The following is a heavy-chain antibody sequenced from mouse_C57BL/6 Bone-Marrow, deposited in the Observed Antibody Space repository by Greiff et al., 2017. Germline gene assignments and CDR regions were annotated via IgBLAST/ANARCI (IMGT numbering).Heavy chain of an antibody. CDR2: INPYNGGT. CDR1: GYTFTDYY. V-gene: IGHV1-19*01. J-gene: IGHJ4*01. CDR3: ARLITSVVADYYAMDY. D-gene: IGHD1-1*01. Sequence: VQLQQSGPVLVKPGASVKMSCKASGYTFTDYYMNWVKQSHGKSLEWIGVINPYNGGTSYNQKFKGKATLTVDKSSSTAYMELNSLTSEDSAVXYCARLITSVVADYYAMDYWGQGTSVTVSS.